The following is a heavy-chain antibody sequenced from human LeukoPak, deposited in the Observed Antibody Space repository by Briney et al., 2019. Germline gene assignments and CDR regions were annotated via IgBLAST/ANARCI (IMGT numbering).Heavy chain of an antibody. CDR1: GFWFSNYG. Sequence: GGSLRISCAASGFWFSNYGINWVRQAPGKGLECVSVISGNGDDAFYADSVKGRFRISRDNSKNTVYLQMNSLRADDTAVYYCAKRDWPYYFDYWGQGTLVAVSS. J-gene: IGHJ4*02. CDR2: ISGNGDDA. V-gene: IGHV3-23*01. D-gene: IGHD3/OR15-3a*01. CDR3: AKRDWPYYFDY.